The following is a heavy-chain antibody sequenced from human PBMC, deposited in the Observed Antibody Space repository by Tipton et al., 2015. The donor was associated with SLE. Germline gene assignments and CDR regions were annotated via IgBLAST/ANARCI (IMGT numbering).Heavy chain of an antibody. D-gene: IGHD2-2*02. V-gene: IGHV4-59*01. CDR2: IYYSGST. CDR3: ARARHCSSPSCYRWFDP. Sequence: TLSLTCTVSGGSISSYYWSWIRQPPGKGLEWIGYIYYSGSTNYNPSLKSRVTISVDTSKNQFSLKLSSVTAADTAVYYCARARHCSSPSCYRWFDPWGQGTLVTVSS. J-gene: IGHJ5*02. CDR1: GGSISSYY.